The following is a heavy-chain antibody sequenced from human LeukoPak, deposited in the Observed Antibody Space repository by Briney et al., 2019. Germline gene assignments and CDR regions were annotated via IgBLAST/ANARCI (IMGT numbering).Heavy chain of an antibody. CDR2: IYTIGTT. D-gene: IGHD6-19*01. CDR1: GFTVSNTF. CDR3: ARGSGSLDY. Sequence: GGSLGLSCAASGFTVSNTFMGWVRQAPGKGLEWVSVIYTIGTTYYADSVKGRFTISRDNSKNTLYLQMNSLRAEDTAVYYCARGSGSLDYWGQGTLVTVSS. J-gene: IGHJ4*02. V-gene: IGHV3-53*01.